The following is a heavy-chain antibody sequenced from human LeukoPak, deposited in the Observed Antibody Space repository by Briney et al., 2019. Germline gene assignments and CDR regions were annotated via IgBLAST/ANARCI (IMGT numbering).Heavy chain of an antibody. CDR3: AKLILITAED. J-gene: IGHJ4*02. D-gene: IGHD1-14*01. CDR1: GFTFSNYS. CDR2: ISSSSSHT. Sequence: GGSLRLSCVGSGFTFSNYSMNWVRQAPGKGLEWVSSISSSSSHTYYADSVKGRFTISRDNAKNAVYLQMNSLTADDTAVYYCAKLILITAEDWGQGTLVSVSS. V-gene: IGHV3-21*01.